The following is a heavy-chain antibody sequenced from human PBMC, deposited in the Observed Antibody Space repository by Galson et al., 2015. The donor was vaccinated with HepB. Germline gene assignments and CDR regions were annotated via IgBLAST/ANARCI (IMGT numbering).Heavy chain of an antibody. D-gene: IGHD2-15*01. CDR2: ISSSSSYI. CDR3: ARDQCSGGSCYLRVYYFDY. J-gene: IGHJ4*02. CDR1: GFTFSSYS. Sequence: SLRLYCAASGFTFSSYSMNWVRQAPGKGLEWVSSISSSSSYIYYADSVKGRFTISRDNAKNSLYLQMNSLRAEDTAVYYYARDQCSGGSCYLRVYYFDYWGQGTLVTVSS. V-gene: IGHV3-21*01.